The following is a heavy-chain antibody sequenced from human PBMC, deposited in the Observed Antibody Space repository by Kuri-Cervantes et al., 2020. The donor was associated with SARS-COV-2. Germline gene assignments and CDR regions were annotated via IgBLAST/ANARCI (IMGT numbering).Heavy chain of an antibody. V-gene: IGHV5-51*01. D-gene: IGHD2-15*01. Sequence: KVSCKGSGYRFTSYWIGWVRQMPGKGLEWMGIIYPGDSDTRYSPSFQGQVTISADKSISTAYLQWSSLKASDTAMYYCAQGGGPSLRYYYYYMDVWGKGTTVTVSS. J-gene: IGHJ6*03. CDR3: AQGGGPSLRYYYYYMDV. CDR2: IYPGDSDT. CDR1: GYRFTSYW.